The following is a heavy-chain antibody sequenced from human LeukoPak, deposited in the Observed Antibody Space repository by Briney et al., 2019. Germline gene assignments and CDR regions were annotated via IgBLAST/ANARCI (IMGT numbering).Heavy chain of an antibody. V-gene: IGHV3-30*18. J-gene: IGHJ3*01. Sequence: GGSLRLSCAASGFTFNRYGMHWVRQAPGKGLEWVAVISFDGKISYYADSVKGRFIISRDNSKNTLDLQMNSLRPEDTAGYYCAKELSATPRAAVQTGDAFDVWGQGTMVTVSS. CDR3: AKELSATPRAAVQTGDAFDV. CDR1: GFTFNRYG. CDR2: ISFDGKIS. D-gene: IGHD7-27*01.